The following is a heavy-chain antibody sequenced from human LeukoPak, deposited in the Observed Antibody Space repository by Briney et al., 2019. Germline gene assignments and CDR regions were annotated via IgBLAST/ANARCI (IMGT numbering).Heavy chain of an antibody. J-gene: IGHJ1*01. CDR3: AREGD. V-gene: IGHV1-18*01. CDR1: GYSFATYG. Sequence: ASVKVSCKASGYSFATYGISWVRQAPGQGLEWMRWISPYDGNTKYSQKFQGRVTLTTETSTTTAYMELRNLRSDDTAVYYCAREGDWGQGTLATVSS. CDR2: ISPYDGNT.